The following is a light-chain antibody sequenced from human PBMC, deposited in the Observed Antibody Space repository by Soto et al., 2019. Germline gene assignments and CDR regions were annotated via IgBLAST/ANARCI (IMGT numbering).Light chain of an antibody. Sequence: DIPMTQSPSSLSASVGDRVTITCRASQTISNYLNWYQQKPGKAPNLLIYAASSLQSGVPSRFSGSGSGTDFTLTISSLQPEDFATYYCQQSYSPLPTFGGGTKVE. CDR1: QTISNY. J-gene: IGKJ4*01. CDR3: QQSYSPLPT. CDR2: AAS. V-gene: IGKV1-39*01.